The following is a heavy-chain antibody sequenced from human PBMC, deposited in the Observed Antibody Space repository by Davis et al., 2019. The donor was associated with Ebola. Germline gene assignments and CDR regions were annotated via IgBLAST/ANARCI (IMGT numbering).Heavy chain of an antibody. CDR1: GFTVSSNY. CDR2: IYSGGST. CDR3: ARWARVNYYDSSGYYHFDY. V-gene: IGHV3-66*01. D-gene: IGHD3-22*01. J-gene: IGHJ4*02. Sequence: GESLKISCAASGFTVSSNYMSWVRQAPGKGLEWVSVIYSGGSTYYADSVKGRFTISRDNSKNTLYLQMNSLRAEDTAVYYCARWARVNYYDSSGYYHFDYWGQGTLVTVSS.